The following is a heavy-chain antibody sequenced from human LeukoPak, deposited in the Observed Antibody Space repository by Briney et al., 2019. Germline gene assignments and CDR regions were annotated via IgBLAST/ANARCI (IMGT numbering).Heavy chain of an antibody. CDR1: GFTFSDYY. D-gene: IGHD1-26*01. CDR3: ARGGRGSYSEFFQH. V-gene: IGHV3-11*06. J-gene: IGHJ1*01. CDR2: ISSSSSYT. Sequence: GGSLRLSCAASGFTFSDYYMSWIRQAPGKGLEWVSYISSSSSYTNYADSVKGRFTISRDNAKNSLYLQMNSLRAEDTAVYYCARGGRGSYSEFFQHWGQGTLVTVSS.